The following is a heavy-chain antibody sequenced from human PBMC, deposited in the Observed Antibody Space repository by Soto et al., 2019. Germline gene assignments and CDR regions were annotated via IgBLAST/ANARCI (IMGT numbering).Heavy chain of an antibody. CDR1: GFTFSSYA. V-gene: IGHV3-23*01. D-gene: IGHD3-22*01. CDR2: ISGSGGST. Sequence: GGSMRLSCAASGFTFSSYAMSWVRRAPGKGLEWVSAISGSGGSTYYADSVKGRFTISRDNSKNTLYLQMNSLRAEDTAVYYCASPQNYYDSSGYPYWGQGTLVTVSS. CDR3: ASPQNYYDSSGYPY. J-gene: IGHJ4*02.